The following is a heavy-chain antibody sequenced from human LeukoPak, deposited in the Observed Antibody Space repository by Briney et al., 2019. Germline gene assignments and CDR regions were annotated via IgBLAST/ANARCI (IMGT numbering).Heavy chain of an antibody. V-gene: IGHV3-66*01. J-gene: IGHJ6*02. CDR1: GFTVSSNY. CDR2: IYSGGST. CDR3: ARDLYSSGWYSPPYYYYGMDV. D-gene: IGHD6-19*01. Sequence: GGSLRLSCAASGFTVSSNYMSWVRQAPGKGLEWVSVIYSGGSTYYADSVKGRFTISRDNSKNTLYLQMNSLRAEDTAVYYCARDLYSSGWYSPPYYYYGMDVWGQGTTVTVSS.